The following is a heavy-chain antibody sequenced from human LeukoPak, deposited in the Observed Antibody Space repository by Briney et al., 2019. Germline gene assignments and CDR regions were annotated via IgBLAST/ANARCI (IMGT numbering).Heavy chain of an antibody. CDR3: ARVHRRGGSADAFDI. CDR1: GGSISSYY. V-gene: IGHV4-4*07. CDR2: IYTSGST. D-gene: IGHD6-25*01. Sequence: SETLSLTCTVSGGSISSYYWSWIRQPAGKGLEWIGRIYTSGSTNYNPSLKSRVTMSVDTSKNQFSLKLSSVTAADTAVYYCARVHRRGGSADAFDIWGQGTMVTVSS. J-gene: IGHJ3*02.